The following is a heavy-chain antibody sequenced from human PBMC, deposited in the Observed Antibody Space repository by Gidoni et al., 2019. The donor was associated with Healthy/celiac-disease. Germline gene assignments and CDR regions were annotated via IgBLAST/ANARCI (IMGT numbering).Heavy chain of an antibody. CDR2: MSGSGGST. CDR3: AKDEGGEDQAVY. J-gene: IGHJ4*02. V-gene: IGHV3-23*01. CDR1: GFSFSSYA. Sequence: EVLLLESGGGLVQPGGSWRLSWAAYGFSFSSYAMSGVRQAPGQGLVWVSAMSGSGGSTSYADSVKGRFTISRDNSKNTLYLQMNSLRAEDTAVYYCAKDEGGEDQAVYWGQGTLVTVSS. D-gene: IGHD2-21*01.